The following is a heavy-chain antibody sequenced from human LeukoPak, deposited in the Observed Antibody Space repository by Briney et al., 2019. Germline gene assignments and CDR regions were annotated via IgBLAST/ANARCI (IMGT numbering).Heavy chain of an antibody. Sequence: SETLSLTCAVYGGSFSGYYWSWIRQPPGKGPEWIGEINHSGSTNYNPSLKSRVTISVDTSKNQFSLKLSSVTAADTAVYYCARGGDYGGDYWGQGTLVTVSS. CDR2: INHSGST. CDR3: ARGGDYGGDY. D-gene: IGHD4-17*01. J-gene: IGHJ4*02. CDR1: GGSFSGYY. V-gene: IGHV4-34*01.